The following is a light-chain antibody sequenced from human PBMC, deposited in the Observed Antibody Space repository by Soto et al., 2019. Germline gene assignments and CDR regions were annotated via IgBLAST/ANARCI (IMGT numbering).Light chain of an antibody. CDR3: MQRLHLPKT. J-gene: IGKJ3*01. CDR1: QSPLHSGGNTY. V-gene: IGKV2D-29*01. CDR2: EVS. Sequence: EIVITNIRLSLSVTPGQPASSSCKSRQSPLHSGGNTYSVWYGQKPGQPPQLLIYEVSDRFSGVTDRFSGSGSGTDFTLKISRVQAKDVGVYYSMQRLHLPKTFGPGTKADIK.